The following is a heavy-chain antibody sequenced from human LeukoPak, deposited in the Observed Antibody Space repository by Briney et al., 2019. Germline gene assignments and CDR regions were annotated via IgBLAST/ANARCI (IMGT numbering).Heavy chain of an antibody. CDR3: ARAGLWGEFGY. CDR1: GDSVSSNSGS. D-gene: IGHD7-27*01. CDR2: TYYRSRWFT. V-gene: IGHV6-1*01. Sequence: SQTLSLTCAISGDSVSSNSGSWNWIRQSPSRGLEWLGRTYYRSRWFTGYALSMKSRITINPDTSRNHFSLQLNSVTPEDTAVYYCARAGLWGEFGYWGQGSLVTVSS. J-gene: IGHJ4*02.